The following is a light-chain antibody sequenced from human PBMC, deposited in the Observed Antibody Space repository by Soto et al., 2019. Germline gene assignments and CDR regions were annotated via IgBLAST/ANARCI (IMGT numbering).Light chain of an antibody. CDR1: QSVGSY. CDR3: HQTYSTLLGYS. V-gene: IGKV1-39*01. Sequence: DIQMTQSPSSLSASVGDRVIITCRASQSVGSYLNWYQQKPGKAPNILIYAASALQSGVPSRFSGSGSGTDFTLTISNLQPEDFATYFCHQTYSTLLGYSFGQGTKLEI. J-gene: IGKJ2*01. CDR2: AAS.